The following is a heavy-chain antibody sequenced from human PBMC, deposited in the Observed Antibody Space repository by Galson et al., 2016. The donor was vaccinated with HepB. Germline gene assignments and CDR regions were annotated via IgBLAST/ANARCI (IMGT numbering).Heavy chain of an antibody. V-gene: IGHV3-23*01. CDR1: GFTFSSYA. J-gene: IGHJ3*02. Sequence: SLRLSCAASGFTFSSYAMSWVRQAPGKGLEWVSVISAASNTYYTDSVKGRFTISRDNSKNTLYLQMNSLRAEDTAVYYCARGFRLGDLSSPRERDAFDMWGQGTMVTVSS. CDR2: ISAASNT. CDR3: ARGFRLGDLSSPRERDAFDM. D-gene: IGHD3-16*02.